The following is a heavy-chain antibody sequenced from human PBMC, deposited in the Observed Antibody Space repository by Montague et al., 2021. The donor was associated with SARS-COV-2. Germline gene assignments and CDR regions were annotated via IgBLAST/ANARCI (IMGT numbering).Heavy chain of an antibody. D-gene: IGHD6-13*01. CDR1: GDSVSTNNTT. CDR3: GRVFAPAGTFDF. Sequence: CAISGDSVSTNNTTWNWVRQSPSGDLEWPGRTYLRSKWYNDYAVSVKSRITINPDTSKNQFSLQLKSVTPKDTAIYFCGRVFAPAGTFDFWGQGTLVTVSS. J-gene: IGHJ4*02. CDR2: TYLRSKWYN. V-gene: IGHV6-1*01.